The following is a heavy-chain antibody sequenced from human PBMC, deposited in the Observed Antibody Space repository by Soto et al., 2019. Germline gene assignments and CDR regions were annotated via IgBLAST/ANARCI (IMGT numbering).Heavy chain of an antibody. Sequence: PSVKVSCKASGYTFTSYGISWVRQAPGQGLEWMGWISAYNGNTNYAQKLQGRVTMTTDTSTSTAYMGLRRLRSDDTAVYYCAREGLIVVVPAASYYYYGMDVWGQGTTVTVSS. CDR1: GYTFTSYG. V-gene: IGHV1-18*01. CDR3: AREGLIVVVPAASYYYYGMDV. J-gene: IGHJ6*02. D-gene: IGHD2-2*01. CDR2: ISAYNGNT.